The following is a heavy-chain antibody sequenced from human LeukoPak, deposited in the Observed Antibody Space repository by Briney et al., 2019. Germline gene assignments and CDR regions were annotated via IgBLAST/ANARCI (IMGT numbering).Heavy chain of an antibody. Sequence: GGSLRLSCAASGFTFSSCGMHWVRQAPGKGLEWVAVIWYDGSKKYYADSVKGRFTISRDDSKNTLYLQMNSLRVEDTAVYYCARSVLSPVLQDFDCWGQGTLVTVSS. J-gene: IGHJ4*02. CDR3: ARSVLSPVLQDFDC. CDR1: GFTFSSCG. D-gene: IGHD5-24*01. CDR2: IWYDGSKK. V-gene: IGHV3-33*01.